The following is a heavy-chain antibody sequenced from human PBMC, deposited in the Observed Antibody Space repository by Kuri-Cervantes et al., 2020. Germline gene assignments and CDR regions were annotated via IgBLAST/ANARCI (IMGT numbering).Heavy chain of an antibody. Sequence: GESLKISCAASGFTFSSYSINWVRQAPGKGLEWVSYISSGLSTMYYADSVKGRFTISRDNSKNTLYLQMNSLRAEDTAVYYCAKGRTTVVTRPIPDYWGQGTLVTVSS. CDR1: GFTFSSYS. CDR2: ISSGLSTM. CDR3: AKGRTTVVTRPIPDY. J-gene: IGHJ4*02. V-gene: IGHV3-48*01. D-gene: IGHD4-23*01.